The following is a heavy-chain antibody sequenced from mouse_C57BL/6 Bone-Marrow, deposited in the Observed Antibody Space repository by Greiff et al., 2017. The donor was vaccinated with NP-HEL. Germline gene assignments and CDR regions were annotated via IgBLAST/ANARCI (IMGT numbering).Heavy chain of an antibody. D-gene: IGHD2-4*01. J-gene: IGHJ3*01. CDR3: ARGHYDYPWFAY. Sequence: VMLVESGAELVKPGASVKMSCKASGYTFTTYPIEWMKQNHGKSLEWIGNFHPYNDDTKYNEKFKGKATLTVEKSSSTVYLELSRLTSDDSAVYYCARGHYDYPWFAYWGQGTLVTVSA. CDR1: GYTFTTYP. CDR2: FHPYNDDT. V-gene: IGHV1-47*01.